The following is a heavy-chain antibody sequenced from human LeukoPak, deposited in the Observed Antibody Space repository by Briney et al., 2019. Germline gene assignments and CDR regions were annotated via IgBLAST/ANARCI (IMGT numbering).Heavy chain of an antibody. CDR1: GGSFSGYY. Sequence: PSETLSLTCAVYGGSFSGYYWTWFRQPPGKRLQWIGEINHTGSTNYNPSLKSRVTLSIDRSKNQFSLKLSSVTAADTAVYYCARHYQVYYFDYWGQGTLVTVSS. CDR3: ARHYQVYYFDY. V-gene: IGHV4-34*01. D-gene: IGHD2-2*01. J-gene: IGHJ4*02. CDR2: INHTGST.